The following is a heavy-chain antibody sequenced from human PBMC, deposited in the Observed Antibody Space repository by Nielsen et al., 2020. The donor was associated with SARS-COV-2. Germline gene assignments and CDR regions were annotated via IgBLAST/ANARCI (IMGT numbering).Heavy chain of an antibody. CDR3: ARDVLVGATGGYFDY. D-gene: IGHD1-26*01. J-gene: IGHJ4*02. V-gene: IGHV1-69*04. Sequence: SVKVSCKASGGTFSSYTISWVRQAPGQGLEWMGRIIPILGIANYAQKFQGRVTITADKSTSTAYMELSSLRSEDTAVYYCARDVLVGATGGYFDYWGQGTLVTVSS. CDR2: IIPILGIA. CDR1: GGTFSSYT.